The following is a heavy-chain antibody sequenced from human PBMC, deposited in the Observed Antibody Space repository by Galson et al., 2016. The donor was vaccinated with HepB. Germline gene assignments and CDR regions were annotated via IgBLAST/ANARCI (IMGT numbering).Heavy chain of an antibody. D-gene: IGHD6-19*01. CDR3: ARDRSSGWFDSSDI. CDR1: GGTFSNYG. CDR2: IIPIFGAA. V-gene: IGHV1-69*13. Sequence: SVKVSCKASGGTFSNYGISWVRQAPGQGLEWMGGIIPIFGAANYEQKFQGRVTISADEATNTVYMELSSLTSEDTAVYYCARDRSSGWFDSSDIWGQGTMVTFSS. J-gene: IGHJ3*02.